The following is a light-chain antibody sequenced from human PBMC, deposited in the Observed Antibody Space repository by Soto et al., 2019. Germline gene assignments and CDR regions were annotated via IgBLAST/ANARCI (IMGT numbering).Light chain of an antibody. V-gene: IGKV1-5*01. J-gene: IGKJ1*01. CDR1: QSIRYY. CDR2: GAS. Sequence: DIQLTQSPPTLSVSVGDRVTITCRASQSIRYYLAWYQQMPGKAPKLLIYGASSLQRGVPSRFSGSGSGTELTLTISSLHPDDFASAFCQYHNSYCQTFGQGTKVEIK. CDR3: QYHNSYCQT.